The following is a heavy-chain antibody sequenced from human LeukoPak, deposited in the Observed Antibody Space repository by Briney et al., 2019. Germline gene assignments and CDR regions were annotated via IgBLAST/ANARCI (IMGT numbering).Heavy chain of an antibody. D-gene: IGHD1-26*01. CDR2: IYYSGST. Sequence: SETLSLTCAVSGGSISSYYWSWIRQPPGKGLEWIGYIYYSGSTNYNPSLKSRVTISVDTSKNQFSLKLSSVTAADTAVYYCARDWEGATTDAFDIWGQGTMVTVSS. J-gene: IGHJ3*02. V-gene: IGHV4-59*01. CDR3: ARDWEGATTDAFDI. CDR1: GGSISSYY.